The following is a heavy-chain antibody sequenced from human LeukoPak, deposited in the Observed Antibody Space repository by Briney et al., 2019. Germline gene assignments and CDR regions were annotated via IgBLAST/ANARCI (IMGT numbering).Heavy chain of an antibody. CDR3: AREGAIWFGELQPFDY. CDR1: GYTFTSYG. V-gene: IGHV1-18*01. D-gene: IGHD3-10*01. J-gene: IGHJ4*02. CDR2: ISAYNGNT. Sequence: GASVTVSCTASGYTFTSYGISWVRQAPGQGLEWMGWISAYNGNTNYAQKLQGRVTMTTDTSTSTAYMELRSLRSDDTAVYYCAREGAIWFGELQPFDYWGQGTLVTVSS.